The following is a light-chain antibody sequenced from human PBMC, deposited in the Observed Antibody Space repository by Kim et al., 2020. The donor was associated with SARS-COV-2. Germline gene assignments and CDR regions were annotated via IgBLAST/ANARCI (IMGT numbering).Light chain of an antibody. CDR2: YDS. Sequence: PGKTASISCGGNTIGSKRVHWCQQKPGQAPVLVISYDSDRPSGIPERFSGSNSGNTATLTIRRVEAGDEADYYCQVWDSTIDHRVVFGGGTQLTVL. CDR3: QVWDSTIDHRVV. V-gene: IGLV3-21*04. CDR1: TIGSKR. J-gene: IGLJ3*02.